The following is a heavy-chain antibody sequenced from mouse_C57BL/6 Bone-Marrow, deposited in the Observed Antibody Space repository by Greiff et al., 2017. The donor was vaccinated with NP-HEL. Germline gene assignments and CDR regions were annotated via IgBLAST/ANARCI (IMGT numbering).Heavy chain of an antibody. Sequence: EVKLMESGGDLVKPGGSLKLSCAASGFTFSSYGMSWVRQTPDKRLEWVATISSGGSYTYYPDSVKGRFTISRDNAKNTLYLQMSSLKSEDTAMYYCARPPYYYGSSYWYCDVWGTGTTVTVSS. J-gene: IGHJ1*03. CDR2: ISSGGSYT. CDR3: ARPPYYYGSSYWYCDV. CDR1: GFTFSSYG. D-gene: IGHD1-1*01. V-gene: IGHV5-6*01.